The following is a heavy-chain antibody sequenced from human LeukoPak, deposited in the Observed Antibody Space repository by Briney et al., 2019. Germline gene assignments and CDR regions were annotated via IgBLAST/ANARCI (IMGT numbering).Heavy chain of an antibody. CDR1: GGSISSNSYY. D-gene: IGHD1-26*01. CDR2: IYYSGST. J-gene: IGHJ3*02. CDR3: ARLPNSGSYLGHLDI. V-gene: IGHV4-39*01. Sequence: SETLSLTCTVSGGSISSNSYYWGWIRQPPGKGLDWIGSIYYSGSTYSNPSLKSRVTISVDPSKNQFSLKLSSVTAADTAMYYCARLPNSGSYLGHLDIWGQGTMVTVSS.